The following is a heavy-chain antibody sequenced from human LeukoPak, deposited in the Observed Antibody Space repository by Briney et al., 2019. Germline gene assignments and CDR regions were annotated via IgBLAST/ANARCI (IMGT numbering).Heavy chain of an antibody. Sequence: PGGSLRLSCAASGFTFSSYWMSWVRQAPGKGLEWVANIKQDGSEKYYVDSVKGRFTISRDNAKNSLYLQMNSLRAEDTVVYYCARGLVGAPLRYWGQGTLVTVSS. V-gene: IGHV3-7*01. CDR3: ARGLVGAPLRY. J-gene: IGHJ4*02. D-gene: IGHD1-26*01. CDR2: IKQDGSEK. CDR1: GFTFSSYW.